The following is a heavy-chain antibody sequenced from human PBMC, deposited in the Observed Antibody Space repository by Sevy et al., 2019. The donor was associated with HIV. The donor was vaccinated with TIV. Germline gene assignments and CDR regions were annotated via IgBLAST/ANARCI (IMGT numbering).Heavy chain of an antibody. CDR3: ATDPQYSSGWYVVDY. J-gene: IGHJ4*02. Sequence: SETLSLTCTVSGDSISRGSYYWGWIGRPPGRGRGWIGRFYYSGSTSYNPSPRIRVTISVDMSKNQFSRNLTPVTAADTAVYYCATDPQYSSGWYVVDYWGQGTLVTVSS. D-gene: IGHD6-19*01. CDR1: GDSISRGSYY. CDR2: FYYSGST. V-gene: IGHV4-39*01.